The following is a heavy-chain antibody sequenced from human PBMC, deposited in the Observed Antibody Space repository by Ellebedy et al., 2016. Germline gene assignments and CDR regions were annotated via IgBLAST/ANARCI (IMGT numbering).Heavy chain of an antibody. CDR1: GFTFSNAW. Sequence: GESLKISCAASGFTFSNAWMSWVRQAPGKGLEWVGRIKSKTDGGTTDYAAPVKGRFTISRDDSKNTLYLQMNSLKTEDTAVYYCTTDPPWNYDYVWGSYREAYWGQGTLVTVSP. D-gene: IGHD3-16*02. J-gene: IGHJ4*02. CDR2: IKSKTDGGTT. CDR3: TTDPPWNYDYVWGSYREAY. V-gene: IGHV3-15*01.